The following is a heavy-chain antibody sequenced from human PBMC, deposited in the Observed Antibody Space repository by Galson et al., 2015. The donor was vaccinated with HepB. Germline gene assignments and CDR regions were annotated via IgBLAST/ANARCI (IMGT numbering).Heavy chain of an antibody. CDR3: ARDRTTVTDY. J-gene: IGHJ4*02. D-gene: IGHD4-17*01. V-gene: IGHV3-21*01. Sequence: SLRLSCAASGFTFSSYSMNWVRQAPGKGLEWVSSISSSSSYIYYADSVKGRFTISRDDAKNSLYLQMNSLRAEDTAVYYCARDRTTVTDYWGQGTLVTVSS. CDR1: GFTFSSYS. CDR2: ISSSSSYI.